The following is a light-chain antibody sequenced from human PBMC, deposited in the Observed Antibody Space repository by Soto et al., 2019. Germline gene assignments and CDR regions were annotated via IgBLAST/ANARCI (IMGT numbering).Light chain of an antibody. V-gene: IGKV4-1*01. CDR2: WAS. CDR3: QQYHDSPPSYT. Sequence: DIVMTQSPDSLAVSLGERATINCKSSQSVLDSSNSRNYLAWYQHKIGQPPRLLINWASIRESGVPDRFSGSGSGTDFTLTISSLQAEDVAVYYCQQYHDSPPSYTFGQGTKLEIK. J-gene: IGKJ2*01. CDR1: QSVLDSSNSRNY.